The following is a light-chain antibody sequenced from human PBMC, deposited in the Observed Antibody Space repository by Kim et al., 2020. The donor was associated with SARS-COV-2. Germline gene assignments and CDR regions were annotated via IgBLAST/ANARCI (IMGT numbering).Light chain of an antibody. V-gene: IGLV2-14*03. CDR3: SSYTSSGTVI. CDR1: SSDVVSYTY. J-gene: IGLJ2*01. Sequence: GQSITISCTGTSSDVVSYTYVSWYQQHPGKAPKLMIYDVNNRPSGVSDRFSGLKSGNTASLTISGLQAEDEADYYCSSYTSSGTVIFGGGTQLTVL. CDR2: DVN.